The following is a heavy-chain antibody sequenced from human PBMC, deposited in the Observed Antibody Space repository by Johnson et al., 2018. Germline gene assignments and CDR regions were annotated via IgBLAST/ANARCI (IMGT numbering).Heavy chain of an antibody. J-gene: IGHJ3*02. V-gene: IGHV3-73*01. CDR1: GFTFSGST. CDR2: IRSKSNSYAT. Sequence: VQLVQSGGGVVQPGRSLRLSCAASGFTFSGSTMHWVRQASGKGLEWVGRIRSKSNSYATAYAASVKGRFTISRDDSKNTAYLQMNSLGAEDTAVYYCAKDEGSYNHGAFDIWGQGTMVTVSS. D-gene: IGHD2-15*01. CDR3: AKDEGSYNHGAFDI.